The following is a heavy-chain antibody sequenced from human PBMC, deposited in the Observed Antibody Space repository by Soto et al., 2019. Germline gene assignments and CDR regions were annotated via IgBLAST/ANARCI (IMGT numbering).Heavy chain of an antibody. CDR2: ISAHNGNT. CDR3: ARGRYGDY. Sequence: QVHLMQSGAEVKKPGASVKVPCKGSGYAFTTYGITWVRQAPGQGLEWMGWISAHNGNTNYAQKLQGRVTVTRDTSTSTAYMELRSLRSDDTAVYYCARGRYGDYWGQGALVTVSS. J-gene: IGHJ4*02. V-gene: IGHV1-18*01. D-gene: IGHD1-1*01. CDR1: GYAFTTYG.